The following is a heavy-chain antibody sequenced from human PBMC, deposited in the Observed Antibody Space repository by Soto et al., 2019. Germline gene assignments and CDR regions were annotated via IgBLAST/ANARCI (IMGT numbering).Heavy chain of an antibody. CDR3: ARTIVVVVPDNFDH. J-gene: IGHJ4*02. D-gene: IGHD3-22*01. CDR1: GFTIGDYW. CDR2: IKQDGSEK. V-gene: IGHV3-7*01. Sequence: GGALRLSCAASGFTIGDYWMSWFRQAPGKGLEWVANIKQDGSEKYYVDSVKGRFTISRDSAKNSLYLQMNSLRGEDTAVYYCARTIVVVVPDNFDHWGQGTLVTVSS.